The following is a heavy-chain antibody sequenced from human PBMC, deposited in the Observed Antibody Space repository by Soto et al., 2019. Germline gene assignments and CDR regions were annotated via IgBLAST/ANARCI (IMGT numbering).Heavy chain of an antibody. CDR2: IYYSGST. Sequence: PSETLSLTCTVSGGSISSSSYYWGWIRQPPGKGLEWIGSIYYSGSTYYNPSLKSRVTISVDTSKNQFSLKLSSVTAADTAVYYCARQPARLELRYFDYWGQGTLVTVSS. J-gene: IGHJ4*02. D-gene: IGHD1-7*01. CDR1: GGSISSSSYY. CDR3: ARQPARLELRYFDY. V-gene: IGHV4-39*01.